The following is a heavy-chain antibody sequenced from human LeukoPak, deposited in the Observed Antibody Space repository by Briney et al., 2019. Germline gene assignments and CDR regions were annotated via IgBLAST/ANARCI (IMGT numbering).Heavy chain of an antibody. CDR1: GFSLSTSGVG. Sequence: SGPTLVKPTQTLTLTCTFSGFSLSTSGVGVGWIRQPPGKALEWLALIYWDDDRRYSPSLKSRLTITKDTSKNQVVLTMTNMDPVDTATYYCAHSRYCSSTSCYAQVSTRQGYYYYMDVWGKGTTVTVSS. J-gene: IGHJ6*03. V-gene: IGHV2-5*02. CDR3: AHSRYCSSTSCYAQVSTRQGYYYYMDV. CDR2: IYWDDDR. D-gene: IGHD2-2*01.